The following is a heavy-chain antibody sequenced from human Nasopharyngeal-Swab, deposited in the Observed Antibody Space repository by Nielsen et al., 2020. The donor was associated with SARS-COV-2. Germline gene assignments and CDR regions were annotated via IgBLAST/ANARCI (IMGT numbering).Heavy chain of an antibody. CDR1: GGSFSGYY. V-gene: IGHV4-34*01. J-gene: IGHJ6*02. CDR2: INHSGST. D-gene: IGHD3-22*01. CDR3: ASRKYYYDSSGYFNYYYYYYGMDV. Sequence: SQTLSLTCAVYGGSFSGYYWSWIRQPPGEGLEWIGEINHSGSTNYNPSLKSRVTISVDTSKNQFSLKLSSVTAADTAVYYCASRKYYYDSSGYFNYYYYYYGMDVWGQGTTVTVSS.